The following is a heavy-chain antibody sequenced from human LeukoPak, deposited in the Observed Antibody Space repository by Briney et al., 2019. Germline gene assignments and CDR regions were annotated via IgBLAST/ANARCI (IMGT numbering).Heavy chain of an antibody. CDR2: IYTSGST. CDR3: ARGRRGNYFQDY. CDR1: GGSISSYY. D-gene: IGHD1-26*01. J-gene: IGHJ4*02. V-gene: IGHV4-4*09. Sequence: SETLSLTCTVSGGSISSYYWSWIRQPPGKGLEWIGYIYTSGSTNYNPSLKSRVTISVDTSKNQFSLILPSVTAADTAVYYCARGRRGNYFQDYWGQGTLVTVSS.